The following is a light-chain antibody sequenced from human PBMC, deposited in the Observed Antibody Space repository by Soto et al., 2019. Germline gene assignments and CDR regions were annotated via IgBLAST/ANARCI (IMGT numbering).Light chain of an antibody. CDR3: LQDYNYRWT. CDR2: AAS. V-gene: IGKV1-6*01. CDR1: QGIRND. J-gene: IGKJ1*01. Sequence: AIQMTQSPSSLSASVGDRFTITCRASQGIRNDLGWYQQKPGKAPKLLIYAASSLQSGVPSRFSGSGSGTDFTLTISSLQPEDFATYYCLQDYNYRWTFGQGTKVEIK.